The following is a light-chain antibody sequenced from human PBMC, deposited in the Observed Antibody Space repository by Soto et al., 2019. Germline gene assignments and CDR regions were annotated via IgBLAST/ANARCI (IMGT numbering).Light chain of an antibody. J-gene: IGKJ1*01. Sequence: DIVMTQSPDSLAVSLGERATVNCKSGQSVLYSSDNRNYLAWYQQKPGQSPKLLISWASTRESGVPDRFSGSGSGTDFPLTISSLQAEDVAVYFCQQYYTNPRTFGQGTKVEIK. CDR1: QSVLYSSDNRNY. V-gene: IGKV4-1*01. CDR2: WAS. CDR3: QQYYTNPRT.